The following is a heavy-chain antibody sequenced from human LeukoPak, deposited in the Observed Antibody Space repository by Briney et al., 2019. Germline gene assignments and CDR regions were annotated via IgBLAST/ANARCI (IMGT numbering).Heavy chain of an antibody. Sequence: ASVKVSCKASGYTFSNYGISWVRQAPGQGLEWMGWINTKTGTPTYAQGFTGRFVFSLDISVTTAYLQISNLKAEDTAFYYCASRSPSADAFDIWGQGTMVTVSS. CDR1: GYTFSNYG. CDR3: ASRSPSADAFDI. J-gene: IGHJ3*02. CDR2: INTKTGTP. V-gene: IGHV7-4-1*02.